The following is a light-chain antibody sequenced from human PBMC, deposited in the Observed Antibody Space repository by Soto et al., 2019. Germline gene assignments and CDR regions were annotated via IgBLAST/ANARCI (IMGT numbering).Light chain of an antibody. CDR3: QQYNSYPVT. J-gene: IGKJ1*01. CDR1: QSISSW. V-gene: IGKV1-5*01. Sequence: DIQITKSPSTLSASVGDRVTITCRASQSISSWLAWYQQKPGKAPKLLIYDASSLESGVPSRFSGSGSGTEFTLTIISLQPDDFATYYCQQYNSYPVTFGQGTKVEIK. CDR2: DAS.